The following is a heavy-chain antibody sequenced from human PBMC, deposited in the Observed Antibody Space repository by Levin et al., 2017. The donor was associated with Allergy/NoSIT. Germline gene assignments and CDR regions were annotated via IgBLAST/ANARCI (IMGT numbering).Heavy chain of an antibody. CDR1: GGSINNFF. Sequence: SETLSLTCAVSGGSINNFFWAWIRQPAGKGLEWIGRLYSSGNTDYNPSLKSRVTMSLDTSKNQFSLKLRSVTAADTAIYYCAREQKDYDTSGYYYDYWGQGTLVTVSS. CDR3: AREQKDYDTSGYYYDY. V-gene: IGHV4-4*07. CDR2: LYSSGNT. J-gene: IGHJ4*02. D-gene: IGHD3-22*01.